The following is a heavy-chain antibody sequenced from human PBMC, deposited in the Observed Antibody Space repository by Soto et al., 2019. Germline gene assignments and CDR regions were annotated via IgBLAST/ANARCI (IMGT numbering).Heavy chain of an antibody. CDR2: IYKTGST. CDR1: GGSINSGGHY. J-gene: IGHJ6*02. Sequence: SETLSLTCSVSGGSINSGGHYWSWIRQHPGKGLEWIGHIYKTGSTDFNPSLKDRLTISIDTSKNQFSLSLRSVTDADTAVYYCARDRIQFSVDVWGQGTTATVSS. D-gene: IGHD5-18*01. CDR3: ARDRIQFSVDV. V-gene: IGHV4-31*03.